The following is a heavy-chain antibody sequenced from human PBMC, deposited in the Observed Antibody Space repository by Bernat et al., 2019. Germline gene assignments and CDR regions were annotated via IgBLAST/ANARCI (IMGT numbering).Heavy chain of an antibody. CDR1: GFTFSSYA. D-gene: IGHD6-6*01. CDR3: AKDLARYSSSSYAFDI. J-gene: IGHJ3*02. CDR2: ISGSGGST. V-gene: IGHV3-23*01. Sequence: EVQLLESGGGLVQPGGSLRLSCAASGFTFSSYAMSWVRQAPGKGLEWVSAISGSGGSTYYADSVKGRFTISRDYSKNTLYLQMNSLRAEDTAVYYCAKDLARYSSSSYAFDIWGQGTMVTVSS.